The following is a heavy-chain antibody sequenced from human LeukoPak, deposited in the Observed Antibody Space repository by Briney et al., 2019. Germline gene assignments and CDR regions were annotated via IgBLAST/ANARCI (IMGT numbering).Heavy chain of an antibody. D-gene: IGHD3-10*01. CDR2: LFSGGNT. Sequence: GGSLRLSCAAYGFSVSNNYMSWVRQAPGKGLEWVSVLFSGGNTYYADSVKGRFTISRDNSRNTLYLQMNSLGAEDTAVYYCARESGFGALFPHCMDVWGQGTTVIVSS. J-gene: IGHJ6*02. CDR1: GFSVSNNY. CDR3: ARESGFGALFPHCMDV. V-gene: IGHV3-53*01.